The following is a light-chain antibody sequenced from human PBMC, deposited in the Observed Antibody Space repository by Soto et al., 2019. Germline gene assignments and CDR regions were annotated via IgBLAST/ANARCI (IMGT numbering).Light chain of an antibody. CDR1: SGSIASNY. J-gene: IGLJ2*01. CDR2: GGN. V-gene: IGLV6-57*04. CDR3: QCYDSRNYVG. Sequence: NFMLTQPHSVSESPGKTVTISCTRSSGSIASNYVQWYQQRPGSAPTPVIFGGNQRPSGVSDRFSASIDSSSNSASLTTSGLPTDDEADYCCQCYDSRNYVGFGGGTKVTVL.